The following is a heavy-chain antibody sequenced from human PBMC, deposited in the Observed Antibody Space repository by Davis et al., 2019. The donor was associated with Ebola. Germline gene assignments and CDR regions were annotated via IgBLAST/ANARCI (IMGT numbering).Heavy chain of an antibody. V-gene: IGHV4-59*01. CDR1: GGSISSYY. Sequence: SETLSLTCTVSGGSISSYYWSWIRQPPGKGLEWIGYIYYSGSTNYNPSLKSRVTISVDTSKNQFSLKLSSVTAADTAVYYCARDGEPYYYYGMDVWGQGTKVTVSS. CDR3: ARDGEPYYYYGMDV. J-gene: IGHJ6*02. D-gene: IGHD2-21*01. CDR2: IYYSGST.